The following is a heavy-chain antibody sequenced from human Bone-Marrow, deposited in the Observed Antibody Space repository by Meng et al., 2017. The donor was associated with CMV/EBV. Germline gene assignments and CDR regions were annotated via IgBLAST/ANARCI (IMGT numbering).Heavy chain of an antibody. J-gene: IGHJ6*02. CDR2: ISSSGSTI. CDR1: GITFRSYE. V-gene: IGHV3-48*03. D-gene: IGHD3-22*01. CDR3: ARDKGYYDSSGYYFGLYYGMDV. Sequence: GESPKISCAASGITFRSYEMNWVRQAPGKGLEWVSYISSSGSTIYYADSVKGRFTISRDNAKNSLYLQMNSLRAEDTAVYYCARDKGYYDSSGYYFGLYYGMDVWGQGTTVTVSS.